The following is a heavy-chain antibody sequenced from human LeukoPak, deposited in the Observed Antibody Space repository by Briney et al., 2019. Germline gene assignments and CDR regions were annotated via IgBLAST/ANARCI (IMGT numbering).Heavy chain of an antibody. CDR3: ARTPLYSSSWYSPFDY. Sequence: SETLSLTRTVSGGSISSYYWNWIRQPAGKGLEWIGRIYTSGSTTYNPSLKSRVTMSLDTSKKQFSLKLTSGTAADTAVYYCARTPLYSSSWYSPFDYWGQGTLVTVSS. CDR2: IYTSGST. J-gene: IGHJ4*02. V-gene: IGHV4-4*07. D-gene: IGHD6-13*01. CDR1: GGSISSYY.